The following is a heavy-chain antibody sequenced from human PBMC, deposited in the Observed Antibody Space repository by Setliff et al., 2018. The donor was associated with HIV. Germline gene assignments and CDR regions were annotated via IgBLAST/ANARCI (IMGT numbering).Heavy chain of an antibody. CDR2: INHSGST. Sequence: KPSETLSLTCAVYGGSFSNYYWTWIRQPPGKGLEWLGEINHSGSTNYNPSLKSRVTISVDTSKNHFSLKLSSVKGRFSISRDNTKNSLYLQMNSLRAEDTAVYYCGDVRATLGVWGKGTTVTVSS. CDR1: GGSFSNYY. D-gene: IGHD3-10*01. CDR3: TKNSLYLQMNSLRAEDTAVYYCGDVRATLGV. J-gene: IGHJ6*04. V-gene: IGHV4-34*01.